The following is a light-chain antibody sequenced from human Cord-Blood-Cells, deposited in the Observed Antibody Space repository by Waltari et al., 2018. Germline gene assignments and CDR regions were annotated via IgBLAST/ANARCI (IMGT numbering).Light chain of an antibody. Sequence: EIVLTQSPGTLSLSPGERATLSCRASQSVSSSSLAWYQQKPGQAPRLLIYGASSRATGMPDRVSGSGSGTDFTLTISRLEPEDFAVYYCQQYGSSPPITFGQGTRLEIK. CDR3: QQYGSSPPIT. V-gene: IGKV3-20*01. CDR2: GAS. CDR1: QSVSSSS. J-gene: IGKJ5*01.